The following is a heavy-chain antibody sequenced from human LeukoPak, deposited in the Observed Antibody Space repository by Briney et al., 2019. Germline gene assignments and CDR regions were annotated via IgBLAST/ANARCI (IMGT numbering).Heavy chain of an antibody. CDR2: ISAYNGNT. D-gene: IGHD3-22*01. J-gene: IGHJ4*02. CDR1: GYTFISYG. V-gene: IGHV1-18*01. Sequence: ASVKVSCKASGYTFISYGISWVRPAPGQGLEWMGWISAYNGNTNYAQKLQGRVTMTTDTSTSTAYMELRSLRSDDTAVYYCARDGYVSGYYYDSSGSRPFDYWGQGTLITVSS. CDR3: ARDGYVSGYYYDSSGSRPFDY.